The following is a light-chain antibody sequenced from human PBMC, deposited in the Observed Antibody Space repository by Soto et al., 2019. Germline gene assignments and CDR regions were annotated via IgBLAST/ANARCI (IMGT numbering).Light chain of an antibody. CDR1: SSDVGGYNY. J-gene: IGLJ2*01. Sequence: QSARTQPASVSGSPGQSITISCTGTSSDVGGYNYVSWYQQHPGKAPKLMIYDVSNRPSGVSNRFSGSKSGNTASLTISGLQAEDEAHYYCSSYTSSSTYVVFGGGTKLTVL. CDR2: DVS. CDR3: SSYTSSSTYVV. V-gene: IGLV2-14*01.